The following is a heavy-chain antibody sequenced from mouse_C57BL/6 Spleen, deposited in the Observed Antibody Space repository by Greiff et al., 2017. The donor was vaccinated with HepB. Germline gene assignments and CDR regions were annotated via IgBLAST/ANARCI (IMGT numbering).Heavy chain of an antibody. CDR1: GFSLTSYG. CDR2: IRLKSDNYAT. CDR3: TNYYGPFDY. J-gene: IGHJ2*01. D-gene: IGHD1-1*01. V-gene: IGHV6-3*01. Sequence: LQQSGPGLVQPSQSLSITCTVSGFSLTSYGVHWVRQSPEKGLEWVAQIRLKSDNYATHYAESVKGRFTISRDDSKSSVYLQMNNLRAEDTGIYYCTNYYGPFDYWGQGTTLTVSS.